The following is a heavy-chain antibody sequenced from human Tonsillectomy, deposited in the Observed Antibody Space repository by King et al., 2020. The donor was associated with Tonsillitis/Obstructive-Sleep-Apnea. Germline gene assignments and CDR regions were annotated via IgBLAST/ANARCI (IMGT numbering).Heavy chain of an antibody. CDR3: AGYDYSNYGGVG. D-gene: IGHD4-11*01. V-gene: IGHV4-34*01. CDR1: GGSFSGYY. J-gene: IGHJ4*02. CDR2: INHSGST. Sequence: VQLQQWGAGLLKPSETLSLTCAVYGGSFSGYYWSWIRQPPGKGLEWIGEINHSGSTNYNPSLKSRVTISVDTSKNQFSLKLGSLTAADTAVYYCAGYDYSNYGGVGWGQGTLVTVSS.